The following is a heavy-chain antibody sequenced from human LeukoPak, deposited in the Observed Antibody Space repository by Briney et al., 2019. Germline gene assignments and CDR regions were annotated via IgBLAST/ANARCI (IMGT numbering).Heavy chain of an antibody. CDR3: ARDGLLPPWAFDI. CDR1: GGSFSGYY. D-gene: IGHD3-22*01. J-gene: IGHJ3*02. CDR2: INHSGST. V-gene: IGHV4-34*01. Sequence: SETLSLTCAVYGGSFSGYYWSWIRQPPGKGLEWIGEINHSGSTNYNPSLKSRVTISVDTSENQFSLKLSSVTAADTAVYYCARDGLLPPWAFDIWGQGTMATVSS.